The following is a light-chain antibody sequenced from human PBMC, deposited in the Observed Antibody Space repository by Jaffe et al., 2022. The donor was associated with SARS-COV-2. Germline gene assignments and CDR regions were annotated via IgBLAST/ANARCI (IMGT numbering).Light chain of an antibody. J-gene: IGLJ2*01. CDR3: QVWGSSSDLHVV. V-gene: IGLV3-21*02. CDR2: DDS. Sequence: SYVLTQPPSVSVAPGQTATLTCGGNNIGSKTVHWYQQKPGQAPVLVVYDDSDRPAGIPERFSGSNSGNTATLAISRVEAGDAADYYCQVWGSSSDLHVVFGGGTTLTVL. CDR1: NIGSKT.